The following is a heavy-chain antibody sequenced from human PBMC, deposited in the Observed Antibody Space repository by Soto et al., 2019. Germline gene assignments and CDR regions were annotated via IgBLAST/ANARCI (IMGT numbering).Heavy chain of an antibody. CDR2: LYWDDDK. D-gene: IGHD7-27*01. CDR1: GFSLSTSGVG. J-gene: IGHJ4*02. Sequence: KESGPTLVKPTQTLTLTCTFSGFSLSTSGVGVGWIRQPPGKALEWLAFLYWDDDKRYSPSLKSRLTITKDTSKTQVLLTMTNMDPVDTATYYCARTGVNWGSRGLVDYWGQGTLVTVAS. CDR3: ARTGVNWGSRGLVDY. V-gene: IGHV2-5*02.